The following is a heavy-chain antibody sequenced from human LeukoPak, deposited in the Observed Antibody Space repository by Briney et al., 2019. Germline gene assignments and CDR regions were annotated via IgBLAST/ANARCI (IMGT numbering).Heavy chain of an antibody. V-gene: IGHV3-48*02. CDR1: GFTFSYYS. CDR3: VRDRDYAFDF. Sequence: GGSLRLSSAASGFTFSYYSMNWVRPAPGKGLEWISYSNTDGTISYADSVKGRFTISRDNAETSLYLQMNSLRDEDTAVYFCVRDRDYAFDFWGQGTMVTVSS. CDR2: SNTDGTI. J-gene: IGHJ3*01.